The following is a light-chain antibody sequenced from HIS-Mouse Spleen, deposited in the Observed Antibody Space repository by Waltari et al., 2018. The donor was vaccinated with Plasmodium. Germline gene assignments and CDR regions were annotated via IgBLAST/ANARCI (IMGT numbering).Light chain of an antibody. V-gene: IGLV3-27*01. Sequence: SYELSQPSSVSVSPGQTARITCSGDVLAKQYARSFQQKQGQAPVLVIYKDSEPPSGIPERFSGSSSGTTVTLTISGAQVEDEADYYCYSAADNNRVFGGGTKLTVL. J-gene: IGLJ3*02. CDR1: VLAKQY. CDR2: KDS. CDR3: YSAADNNRV.